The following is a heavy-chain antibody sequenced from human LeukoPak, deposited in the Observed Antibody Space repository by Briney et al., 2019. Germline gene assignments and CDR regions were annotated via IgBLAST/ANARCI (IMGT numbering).Heavy chain of an antibody. V-gene: IGHV1-18*01. Sequence: ASVKVSCKASGYSFSSYGISWVRQAPGQGLEWMGRISANNGNTNYAQNVQGRVTMTTDTSTSTAYMELRSLRSDDTAVYYCVREGFPVDTSMAAFDIWGQGTVVTVSS. CDR2: ISANNGNT. CDR3: VREGFPVDTSMAAFDI. CDR1: GYSFSSYG. D-gene: IGHD5-18*01. J-gene: IGHJ3*02.